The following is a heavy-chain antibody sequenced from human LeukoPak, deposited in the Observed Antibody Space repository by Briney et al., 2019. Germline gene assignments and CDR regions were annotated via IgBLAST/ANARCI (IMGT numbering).Heavy chain of an antibody. Sequence: SETLSLTCAVSGGSISSSNWWSWVRQPPGKGLEWIGEIYHSGSTNYNPSLKSRVTISVDKSKNQFSLKLSSVTAADTAVYYCARAPNYYGSGVGGMDVWGQGTTVTVSS. CDR1: GGSISSSNW. J-gene: IGHJ6*02. CDR3: ARAPNYYGSGVGGMDV. CDR2: IYHSGST. V-gene: IGHV4-4*02. D-gene: IGHD3-10*01.